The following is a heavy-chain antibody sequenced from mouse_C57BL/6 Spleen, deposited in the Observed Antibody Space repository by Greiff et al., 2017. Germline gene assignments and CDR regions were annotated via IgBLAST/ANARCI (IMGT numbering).Heavy chain of an antibody. V-gene: IGHV3-1*01. CDR3: ARGDYDYDGGFAY. Sequence: DVQLQESGPGMVKPSQSLSLTCTVTGYSITSGYDWHWIRHFPGNKLEWMGYIGYSGSTNYNPSLKSRISITHDTSKNHFFLKLNSVTTEDTATYYCARGDYDYDGGFAYWGQGTLVTVSA. CDR1: GYSITSGYD. CDR2: IGYSGST. J-gene: IGHJ3*01. D-gene: IGHD2-4*01.